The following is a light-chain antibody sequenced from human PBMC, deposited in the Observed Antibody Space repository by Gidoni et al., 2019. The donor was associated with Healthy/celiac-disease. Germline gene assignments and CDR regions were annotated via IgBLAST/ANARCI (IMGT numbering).Light chain of an antibody. CDR1: SSNIGAGYD. CDR3: QSYDSSLSGWV. Sequence: QSVPPQPPSASGSPGQRVTISCTGSSSNIGAGYDVHWYQQLPGTAPKPLIYGNSNRPSGVPDRFSGSKSGTSASLAITGLQAEDEADYYCQSYDSSLSGWVFGGGTKLTVL. J-gene: IGLJ3*02. V-gene: IGLV1-40*01. CDR2: GNS.